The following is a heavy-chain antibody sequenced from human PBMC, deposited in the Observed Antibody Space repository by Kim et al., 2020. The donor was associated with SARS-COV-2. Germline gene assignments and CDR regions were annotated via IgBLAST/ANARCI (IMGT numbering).Heavy chain of an antibody. J-gene: IGHJ6*02. CDR3: ARQSEGYYDFWSGRYYYYGMDV. CDR2: IYYSGST. D-gene: IGHD3-3*01. Sequence: SETLSLTCTVSGGSISSSSYYWGWIRQPPGKGLEWIGSIYYSGSTYYNPSLKSRVTISVDTSKNQFSLKLSSVTAADTAVYYCARQSEGYYDFWSGRYYYYGMDVWGQGTTVTVSS. CDR1: GGSISSSSYY. V-gene: IGHV4-39*01.